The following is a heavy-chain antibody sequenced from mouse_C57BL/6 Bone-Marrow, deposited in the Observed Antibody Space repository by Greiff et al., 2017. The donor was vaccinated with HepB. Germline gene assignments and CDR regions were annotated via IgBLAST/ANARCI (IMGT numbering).Heavy chain of an antibody. CDR1: GFTFSDYY. Sequence: EVKLVESEGGLVQPGSSMKLSCTASGFTFSDYYMAWVRQVPEKGLEWVANINYDGSSTYYLDSLKSRFIISRDNAKNILYLQMSGLKSEDTATYYCARAGVYYGSSYDYAMDYWGQGTSVTVSS. CDR2: INYDGSST. D-gene: IGHD1-1*01. CDR3: ARAGVYYGSSYDYAMDY. V-gene: IGHV5-16*01. J-gene: IGHJ4*01.